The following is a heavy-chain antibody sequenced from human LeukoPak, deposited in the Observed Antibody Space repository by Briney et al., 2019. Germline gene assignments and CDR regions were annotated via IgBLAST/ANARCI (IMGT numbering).Heavy chain of an antibody. D-gene: IGHD3-10*01. CDR3: AKEANLAGYFDY. Sequence: PGGSLILSCAASGFTFSSYAMRWVRQAPGKGLEWISSISGSGGSTNSADSVKGRFTISRDNSKNTLYLQMNILRAEDTAVYYCAKEANLAGYFDYWGQGTLVTVSS. J-gene: IGHJ4*02. CDR1: GFTFSSYA. V-gene: IGHV3-23*01. CDR2: ISGSGGST.